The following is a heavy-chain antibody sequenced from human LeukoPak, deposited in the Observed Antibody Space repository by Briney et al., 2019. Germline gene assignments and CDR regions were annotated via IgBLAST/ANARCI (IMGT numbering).Heavy chain of an antibody. Sequence: SETLSLTCTVSGGSISSYYWSWIRQPAGQGLEYIGRMYTSGSTNYNPSLKSRVTISVDTSKNQFSLKLSSVTAADTAVYYCARGYDGSGYYYRDWYFDLWGRGTLVTVSS. D-gene: IGHD3-22*01. CDR2: MYTSGST. J-gene: IGHJ2*01. CDR1: GGSISSYY. CDR3: ARGYDGSGYYYRDWYFDL. V-gene: IGHV4-4*07.